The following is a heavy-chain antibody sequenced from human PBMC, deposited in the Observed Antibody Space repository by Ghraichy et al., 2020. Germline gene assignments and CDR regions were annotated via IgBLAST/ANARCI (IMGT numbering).Heavy chain of an antibody. V-gene: IGHV3-48*02. Sequence: GSLRLSCAASGFTFSSYSMNWVRQAPGKGLEWVSYISSSSSTIYYADSVKGRFTISRDNAKNSLYLQMNSLRDEDTAVYYCARDHSPYYDILTGYLKPADAFDIWGQGTMVTVSS. D-gene: IGHD3-9*01. CDR3: ARDHSPYYDILTGYLKPADAFDI. J-gene: IGHJ3*02. CDR1: GFTFSSYS. CDR2: ISSSSSTI.